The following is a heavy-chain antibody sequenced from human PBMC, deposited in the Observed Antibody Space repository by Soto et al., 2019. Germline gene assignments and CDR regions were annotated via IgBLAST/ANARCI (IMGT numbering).Heavy chain of an antibody. CDR1: GFTFSSYA. J-gene: IGHJ4*02. CDR2: ISGSGGST. D-gene: IGHD3-3*01. CDR3: AKHPDFCRGYYDY. V-gene: IGHV3-23*01. Sequence: GGSLRLSCAASGFTFSSYAMSWVRQAPGKGLEWVSAISGSGGSTYYADSVKGRFTISRDNSKNTLYLQMNSLRAEDTAVFYCAKHPDFCRGYYDYWGQGTLVTVSS.